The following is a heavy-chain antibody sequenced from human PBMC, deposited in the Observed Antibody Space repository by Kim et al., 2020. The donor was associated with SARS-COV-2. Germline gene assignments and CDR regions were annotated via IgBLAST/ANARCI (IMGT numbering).Heavy chain of an antibody. V-gene: IGHV1-69*13. J-gene: IGHJ6*02. Sequence: SVKVSCKASGGTFSSYAISWVRQAPGQGLEWMGGIIPIFGTANYAQKFQGRVTITADESTSTAYMELSSLRSEDTAVYYCAREPGWSDYYYYYGMDVWGQGTTVTVS. CDR1: GGTFSSYA. CDR2: IIPIFGTA. CDR3: AREPGWSDYYYYYGMDV.